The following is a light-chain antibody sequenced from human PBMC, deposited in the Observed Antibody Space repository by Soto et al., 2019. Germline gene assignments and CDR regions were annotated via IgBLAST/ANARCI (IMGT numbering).Light chain of an antibody. CDR2: GAS. J-gene: IGKJ5*01. CDR3: QKLFRYTLA. V-gene: IGKV1-9*01. CDR1: EGIVTY. Sequence: IQLTQSPSSLSASVGDRVTITCRASEGIVTYLAWYQQQPGKAPKLLIYGASTLQGGVPSRFTGSGSGTDFTLTISSLQPEDCATYHCQKLFRYTLAFGQGTRLEMK.